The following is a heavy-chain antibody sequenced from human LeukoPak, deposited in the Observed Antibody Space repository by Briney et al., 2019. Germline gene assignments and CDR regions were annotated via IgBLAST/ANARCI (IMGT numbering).Heavy chain of an antibody. CDR3: ARRLATIPFDY. J-gene: IGHJ4*02. Sequence: PSDTLSLTCTVSGGSISSSSYYWGWIRQPPGKGLEWIGTIYYSGTTYYNPSLKSRVTISVDTSKNQFSLRLRSVTASDTAVYYCARRLATIPFDYWGQGTLVTVSS. V-gene: IGHV4-39*01. D-gene: IGHD5-24*01. CDR2: IYYSGTT. CDR1: GGSISSSSYY.